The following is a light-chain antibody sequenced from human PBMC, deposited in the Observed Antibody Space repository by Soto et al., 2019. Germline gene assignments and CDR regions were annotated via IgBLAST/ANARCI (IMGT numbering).Light chain of an antibody. J-gene: IGLJ3*02. V-gene: IGLV2-11*01. CDR1: SSDVGSYKY. CDR3: CSFVDSDTVL. Sequence: QSALTQPRSVSGSPGQSVTISCTGTSSDVGSYKYVSWYQHHPGKAPKLMIFDVNKRPSGVPDRFSGSNSGNAASLTISGLQSEDEADYFCCSFVDSDTVLFGGGTKVTVL. CDR2: DVN.